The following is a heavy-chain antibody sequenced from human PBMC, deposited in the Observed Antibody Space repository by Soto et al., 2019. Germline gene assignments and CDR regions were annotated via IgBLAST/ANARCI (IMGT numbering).Heavy chain of an antibody. V-gene: IGHV4-31*03. CDR1: GGSISSGGYY. CDR2: IYYSGST. D-gene: IGHD2-15*01. Sequence: SETLSLTCTVSGGSISSGGYYWSWIRQHPGKCLEWIGYIYYSGSTYYNPSLKSRVTISVDTSKNQFSLKLSSVTAADTAVYYCARDRGGLALDWGQGTLVTVYS. CDR3: ARDRGGLALD. J-gene: IGHJ4*02.